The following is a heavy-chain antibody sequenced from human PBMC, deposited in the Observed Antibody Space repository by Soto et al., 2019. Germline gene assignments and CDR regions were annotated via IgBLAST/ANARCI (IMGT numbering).Heavy chain of an antibody. Sequence: GGSLRLACAASGVTFGTYAMSWVCQAPGKGLEWVSSISGSDGTTYYADSVKGRFSISRDKSKNTLYLQMNSLRAEDTAIYYCAKLDFWNSYYGLDVWGQGTTVTVSS. D-gene: IGHD3-3*01. CDR1: GVTFGTYA. CDR2: ISGSDGTT. V-gene: IGHV3-23*01. CDR3: AKLDFWNSYYGLDV. J-gene: IGHJ6*02.